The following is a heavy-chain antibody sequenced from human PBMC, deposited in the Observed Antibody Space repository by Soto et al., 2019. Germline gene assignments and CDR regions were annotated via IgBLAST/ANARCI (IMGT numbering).Heavy chain of an antibody. J-gene: IGHJ6*02. D-gene: IGHD4-17*01. CDR2: INHSGST. Sequence: SETLSLTCAVYGGSFSGYYWSWIRQPPGKGLEWIGEINHSGSTSYNPSLKSRVTISVDTSKNQFSLKLTSVTAADSAVYYCARAHYGDYGSLFEPYYYYGMDVWGQGTTVTVSS. CDR3: ARAHYGDYGSLFEPYYYYGMDV. CDR1: GGSFSGYY. V-gene: IGHV4-34*01.